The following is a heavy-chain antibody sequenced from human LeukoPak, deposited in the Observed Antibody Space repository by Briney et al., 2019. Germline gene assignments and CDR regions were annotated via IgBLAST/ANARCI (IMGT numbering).Heavy chain of an antibody. CDR1: GYTFTGYY. J-gene: IGHJ4*02. CDR3: ARLEYSSSLEG. V-gene: IGHV1-2*02. Sequence: ASVKGSCKASGYTFTGYYMHWVRQAPGQGLEWMGWIDPNSGGTNYAQKFQGRVTMTRDTSISTAYMELSRLRSDDTAVYYCARLEYSSSLEGWGQGTLVTVSS. D-gene: IGHD6-6*01. CDR2: IDPNSGGT.